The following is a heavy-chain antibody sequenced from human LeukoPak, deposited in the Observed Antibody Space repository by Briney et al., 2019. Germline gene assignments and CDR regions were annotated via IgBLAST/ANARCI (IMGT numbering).Heavy chain of an antibody. Sequence: GGSLRLSCTASGFTFSSYWMSWVRQAPGKGLEWVANIKQDGSEKYYVDSVKGRFTIARDNAKNSLYLQMNSLRAEDTAVYYCARDRAVAGTNRDYFDYWGQGTLVTVSS. V-gene: IGHV3-7*01. CDR1: GFTFSSYW. CDR2: IKQDGSEK. D-gene: IGHD6-19*01. CDR3: ARDRAVAGTNRDYFDY. J-gene: IGHJ4*02.